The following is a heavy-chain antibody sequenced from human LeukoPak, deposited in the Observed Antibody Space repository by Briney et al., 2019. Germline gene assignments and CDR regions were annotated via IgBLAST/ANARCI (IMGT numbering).Heavy chain of an antibody. CDR1: GYSISSGHY. CDR2: IYHSGYT. D-gene: IGHD1-26*01. J-gene: IGHJ4*02. CDR3: ANSGGDYFDY. Sequence: SETLSLTCTVSGYSISSGHYWGWIRQPPGKGLEWIGTIYHSGYTYYNPSLKSRVTISVDTSNNHFSLKLSSVTAADTAVYYCANSGGDYFDYWGQGTLVTVSS. V-gene: IGHV4-38-2*02.